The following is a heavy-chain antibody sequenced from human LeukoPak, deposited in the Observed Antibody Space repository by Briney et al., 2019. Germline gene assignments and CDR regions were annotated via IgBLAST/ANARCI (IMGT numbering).Heavy chain of an antibody. V-gene: IGHV4-39*07. D-gene: IGHD3-10*01. Sequence: SETLSLTCTVSDDSITNTLFYWVWIRQSPGKGLESIGSINYSGITHYNPSLKSRVTMSLDASKNQFSLKLTSVTAADTAMYYCVRDYYILRGLHWFDPWGHGTLVTVSS. CDR1: DDSITNTLFY. J-gene: IGHJ5*02. CDR2: INYSGIT. CDR3: VRDYYILRGLHWFDP.